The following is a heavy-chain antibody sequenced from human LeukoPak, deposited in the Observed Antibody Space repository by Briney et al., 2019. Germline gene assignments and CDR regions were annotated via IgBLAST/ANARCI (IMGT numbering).Heavy chain of an antibody. Sequence: GRSLRLSCSASGFTFSSYAMHWVRQAPGKGLEWVSGINWNGGSTGYADSVKGRFTISRDNAKNTLYLQMNSLRAEDTAVYYCAREVGPFHQLDYWGQGTLVTVSS. D-gene: IGHD5-24*01. CDR1: GFTFSSYA. V-gene: IGHV3-20*04. CDR3: AREVGPFHQLDY. CDR2: INWNGGST. J-gene: IGHJ4*02.